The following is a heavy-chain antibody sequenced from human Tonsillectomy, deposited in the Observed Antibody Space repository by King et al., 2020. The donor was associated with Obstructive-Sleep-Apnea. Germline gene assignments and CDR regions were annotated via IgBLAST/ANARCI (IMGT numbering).Heavy chain of an antibody. CDR2: IYYSGST. CDR3: ARAAHDFWSGYYPDY. CDR1: GGSFSSSTYY. Sequence: QLQLQESGPGLVKPSETLSLTCTVSGGSFSSSTYYWGWIRQPPGKGLEWIGSIYYSGSTFYNPSLKSRVTISVDTSKNQFSLKLSSVTAADTAVYYCARAAHDFWSGYYPDYWGQGTLVTVSS. J-gene: IGHJ4*02. V-gene: IGHV4-39*07. D-gene: IGHD3-3*01.